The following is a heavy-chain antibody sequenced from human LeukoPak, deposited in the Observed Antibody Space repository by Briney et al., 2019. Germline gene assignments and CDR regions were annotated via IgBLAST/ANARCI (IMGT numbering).Heavy chain of an antibody. V-gene: IGHV3-23*01. CDR3: AKDEDYGDFCYFDY. Sequence: GGSLRLSCAASGFTFSSYAMSWVGQAPGKGLEWVSAISGSGGSTYYADSVKGRFTISRDNSKNTLYLQMNSLRAEDTAVYYCAKDEDYGDFCYFDYWGQGTLVTVSS. D-gene: IGHD4-17*01. CDR1: GFTFSSYA. CDR2: ISGSGGST. J-gene: IGHJ4*02.